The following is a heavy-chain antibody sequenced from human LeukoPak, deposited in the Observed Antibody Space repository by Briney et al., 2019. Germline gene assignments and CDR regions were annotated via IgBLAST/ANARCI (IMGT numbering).Heavy chain of an antibody. V-gene: IGHV3-7*01. D-gene: IGHD6-13*01. CDR2: IKQDGSEK. CDR1: GFTFSSYW. J-gene: IGHJ5*02. Sequence: GGSLRLSCAASGFTFSSYWMSWVRQAPGKGLEWVANIKQDGSEKYYVDSVKGRFTISRDNAKNSLYLQMNSLRAEDTAIYYCARDRDYSGSSLFASWGQGTLVTVSS. CDR3: ARDRDYSGSSLFAS.